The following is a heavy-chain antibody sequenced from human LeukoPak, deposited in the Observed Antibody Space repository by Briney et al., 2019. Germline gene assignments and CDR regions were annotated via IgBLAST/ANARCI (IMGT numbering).Heavy chain of an antibody. D-gene: IGHD4-17*01. CDR1: GGTFSSYA. CDR3: AKGVTSLDY. CDR2: INPNSGGT. V-gene: IGHV1-2*02. Sequence: ASVKVSCKASGGTFSSYAISWVRQAPGQGLEWMGWINPNSGGTNYAQKFQGRVTMTRDTSISTAYMELSRLRSDDTAVYYCAKGVTSLDYWGQGTLVTVSS. J-gene: IGHJ4*02.